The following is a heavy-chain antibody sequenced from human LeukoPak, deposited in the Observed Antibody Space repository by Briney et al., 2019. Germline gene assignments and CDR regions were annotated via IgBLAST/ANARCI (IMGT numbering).Heavy chain of an antibody. Sequence: RSLRLSCAASGFTFSSYGMHWVRQAPGKGLEWVAVIWYDGSNKYYADSVKGRFTISRDNSKNTLYLQMNSLRAEDTAVYYCARDHSSGWYSDYFDYWGQGTLVTVSS. V-gene: IGHV3-33*01. CDR2: IWYDGSNK. D-gene: IGHD6-19*01. J-gene: IGHJ4*02. CDR3: ARDHSSGWYSDYFDY. CDR1: GFTFSSYG.